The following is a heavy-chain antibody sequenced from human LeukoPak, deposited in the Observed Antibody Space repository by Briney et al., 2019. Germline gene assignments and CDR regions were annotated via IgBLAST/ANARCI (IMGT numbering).Heavy chain of an antibody. D-gene: IGHD1-26*01. V-gene: IGHV1-24*01. CDR2: FDPEDGET. J-gene: IGHJ1*01. CDR3: ARDRPYSGSYFIEYFQH. Sequence: ASVKVSCKVSGYTLTELSMHWVRQAPGKGLEWMGGFDPEDGETIYAQKFQGRVTMTEDTSTDTAYMELSSLRSDDTAVYYCARDRPYSGSYFIEYFQHWGQGTLVTVSS. CDR1: GYTLTELS.